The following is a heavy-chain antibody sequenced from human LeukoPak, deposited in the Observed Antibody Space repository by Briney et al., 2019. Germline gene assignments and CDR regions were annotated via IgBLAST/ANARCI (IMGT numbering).Heavy chain of an antibody. CDR3: ARAGGYCGRISCPYYFDY. J-gene: IGHJ4*02. CDR2: MNPNSGNT. D-gene: IGHD2-15*01. V-gene: IGHV1-8*02. Sequence: GASGKVSCKASGYTFTGYYMHWGRQATGQGLEWMVWMNPNSGNTGYAQKFQGRVTMTRNTSISTAYMELSSLRSQNTAVYYCARAGGYCGRISCPYYFDYWGQGSLVAVSS. CDR1: GYTFTGYY.